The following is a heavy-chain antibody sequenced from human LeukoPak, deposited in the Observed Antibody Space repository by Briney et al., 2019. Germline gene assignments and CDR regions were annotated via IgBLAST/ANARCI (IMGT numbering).Heavy chain of an antibody. CDR2: ISSSSSYI. CDR1: GFTFSSYS. Sequence: GGSLRLSCAASGFTFSSYSMNWVRQAPGKGLEWVSSISSSSSYIYYADSVKGRFTISRDNAKNSLYLQMNSLRAEDTAVYYCERGEVVPAAIASPVDYWGQGTLVTVSS. D-gene: IGHD2-2*02. V-gene: IGHV3-21*01. CDR3: ERGEVVPAAIASPVDY. J-gene: IGHJ4*02.